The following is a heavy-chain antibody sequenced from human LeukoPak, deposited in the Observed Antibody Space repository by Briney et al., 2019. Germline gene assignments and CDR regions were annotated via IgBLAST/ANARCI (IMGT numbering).Heavy chain of an antibody. CDR2: IIPIFGTA. Sequence: ASVKVPCKASGYTFTSYDINWVRQAPGQGLEWMGGIIPIFGTANYAQKFQGRVTITTDESTSTAYMELSSLRSEDTAVYYCARGGDLRPDNYDFWSGYHNWFDPWGQGTLVTVSS. V-gene: IGHV1-69*05. D-gene: IGHD3-3*01. CDR1: GYTFTSYD. CDR3: ARGGDLRPDNYDFWSGYHNWFDP. J-gene: IGHJ5*02.